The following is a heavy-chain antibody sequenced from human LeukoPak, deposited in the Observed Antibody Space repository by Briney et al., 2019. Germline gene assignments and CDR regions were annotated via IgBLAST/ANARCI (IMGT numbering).Heavy chain of an antibody. V-gene: IGHV3-9*01. CDR1: GFTFDEYA. J-gene: IGHJ4*02. CDR3: AKDNIRIVVAGTIDY. CDR2: ISWNSGSK. Sequence: GGSLRLSCAASGFTFDEYAMHWVRQAPGKGLEWVSGISWNSGSKGYAGSVKGRFTISRDNAKNSLYLQMNSLRSEDTALYYCAKDNIRIVVAGTIDYWGQGTLVTVSS. D-gene: IGHD6-19*01.